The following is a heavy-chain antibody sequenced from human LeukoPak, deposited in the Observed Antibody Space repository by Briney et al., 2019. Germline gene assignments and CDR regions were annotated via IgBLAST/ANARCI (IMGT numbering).Heavy chain of an antibody. CDR2: ISSSGSTI. J-gene: IGHJ6*03. Sequence: PGGSLRRSCAASGFTFSDYYMSGIRQAPGNGLEWVSYISSSGSTIYYADSVKGRFTISRDNAKNSLYLQMNSLRAEDTAVYYCARLHSVGPMDVWGKGTTVTVSS. D-gene: IGHD2-15*01. CDR1: GFTFSDYY. V-gene: IGHV3-11*01. CDR3: ARLHSVGPMDV.